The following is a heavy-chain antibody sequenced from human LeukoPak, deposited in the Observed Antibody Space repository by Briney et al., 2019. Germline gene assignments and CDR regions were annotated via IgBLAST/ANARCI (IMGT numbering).Heavy chain of an antibody. CDR3: AGEPSESFIDY. CDR2: ISPYNDNT. Sequence: GASVKVSCKASGYTFTNYGVNWVRQAPGQGLEWMGWISPYNDNTKYAQNLQGRVTMTTDTSTSTAYMELRSLRSDDTAVYYCAGEPSESFIDYWGQGTLVTVSS. D-gene: IGHD1-26*01. J-gene: IGHJ4*02. CDR1: GYTFTNYG. V-gene: IGHV1-18*01.